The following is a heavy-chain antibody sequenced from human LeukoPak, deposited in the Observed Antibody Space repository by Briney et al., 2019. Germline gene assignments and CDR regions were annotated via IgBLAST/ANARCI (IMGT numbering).Heavy chain of an antibody. V-gene: IGHV4-59*01. CDR1: GGSTSSYY. CDR2: IYNSGST. D-gene: IGHD2-21*01. CDR3: ARGVGDYYYYGMDV. J-gene: IGHJ6*02. Sequence: SETLSLTCIVSGGSTSSYYWSWIRQPPGKGLEWIGHIYNSGSTNYNPSLKSRVTISVDTSKNQFSLTLSSVTAADTAVYYCARGVGDYYYYGMDVWGQGTTVIVSS.